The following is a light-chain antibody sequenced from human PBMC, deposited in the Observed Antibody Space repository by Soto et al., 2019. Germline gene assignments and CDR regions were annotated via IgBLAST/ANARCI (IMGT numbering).Light chain of an antibody. V-gene: IGLV3-21*04. CDR1: NIGGKS. CDR2: YDN. CDR3: QVLDTDSDHPV. Sequence: SYELTQPPSVSVAPGETASITCGGHNIGGKSVHWYQQKPGQAPVMVIYYDNDRPSGIPERFSGSNFGNTATLTISRVEAGDEADYYCQVLDTDSDHPVFGGGTKVTVL. J-gene: IGLJ3*02.